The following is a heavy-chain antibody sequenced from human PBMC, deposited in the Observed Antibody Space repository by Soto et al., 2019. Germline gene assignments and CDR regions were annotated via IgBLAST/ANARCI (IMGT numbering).Heavy chain of an antibody. V-gene: IGHV3-73*02. CDR2: IRSKANNYAT. Sequence: EVQLVESGGGLVQPGGSLKLSCAASGFTFSGSAVHWVRRASGKGLEWVGRIRSKANNYATAYAASVQGRFTIFRDDLKNTAYLQMNSLKTEDTAVYYCTNPQVYYGMAVWGQGTTVTVSS. CDR1: GFTFSGSA. CDR3: TNPQVYYGMAV. J-gene: IGHJ6*02.